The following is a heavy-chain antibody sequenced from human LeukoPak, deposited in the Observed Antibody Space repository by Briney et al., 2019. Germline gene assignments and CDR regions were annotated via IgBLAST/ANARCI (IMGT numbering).Heavy chain of an antibody. CDR2: ISWDGGST. D-gene: IGHD3-22*01. Sequence: GGSLRLSCAASGFTFDDYAMHWVRQAPGKGLEWVSLISWDGGSTYYADSVKGRFTISRDNSKNFLYLQMNSLRAEDTALYSCAKVRSYDNNGYYDYWGQGTLVTVSS. J-gene: IGHJ4*02. CDR1: GFTFDDYA. CDR3: AKVRSYDNNGYYDY. V-gene: IGHV3-43D*04.